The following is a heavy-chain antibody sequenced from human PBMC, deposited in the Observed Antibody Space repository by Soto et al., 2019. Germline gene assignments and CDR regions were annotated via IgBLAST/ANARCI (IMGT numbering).Heavy chain of an antibody. J-gene: IGHJ4*02. CDR1: GYRFTSSW. Sequence: GESLKISCKASGYRFTSSWIGWVRQMPGKGLEWMGIIYPGDSETRYSPSFQGQVTISSDRSLNTAYLQWTSLQASDTAMDYWAGLLDSWGEPHYFDSWGQGTMVTVSS. CDR3: AGLLDSWGEPHYFDS. D-gene: IGHD3-16*01. V-gene: IGHV5-51*01. CDR2: IYPGDSET.